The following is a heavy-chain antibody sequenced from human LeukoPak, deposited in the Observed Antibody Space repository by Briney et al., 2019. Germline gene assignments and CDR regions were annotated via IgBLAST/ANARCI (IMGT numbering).Heavy chain of an antibody. Sequence: EASVKVSCKASGYTFTGYYMQWVRQAPGQGLEWMGWINPNSGDTNYAQKFQGRVTMTRDTSISTAYMELSRLRSDDTAVYYCARRAGYGSGSYTAPGDYWGQGTLVTVSS. CDR1: GYTFTGYY. CDR3: ARRAGYGSGSYTAPGDY. CDR2: INPNSGDT. J-gene: IGHJ4*02. D-gene: IGHD3-10*01. V-gene: IGHV1-2*02.